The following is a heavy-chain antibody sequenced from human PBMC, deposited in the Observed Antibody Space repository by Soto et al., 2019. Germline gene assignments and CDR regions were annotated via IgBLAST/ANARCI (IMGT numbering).Heavy chain of an antibody. J-gene: IGHJ4*02. CDR3: AKDAGRFYYDSSSYLLY. CDR1: GFIFSSYC. CDR2: INNDGSST. V-gene: IGHV3-74*01. D-gene: IGHD3-22*01. Sequence: GGSLRLSCAASGFIFSSYCMHWVRQAPGKGLEWVARINNDGSSTSYADSVKGRFTISRDNSKNTLYLQMNSLRAEDTAVYYCAKDAGRFYYDSSSYLLYWGQGTLVTVSS.